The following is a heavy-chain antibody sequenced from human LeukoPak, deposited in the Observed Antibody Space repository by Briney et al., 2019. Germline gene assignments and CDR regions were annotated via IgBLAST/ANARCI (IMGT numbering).Heavy chain of an antibody. J-gene: IGHJ4*02. V-gene: IGHV5-51*01. Sequence: GESLRISCKGSGYSFTSYWIGWVRQMPGKGLEWMGIIFPSDSDTRYSPSFQGQVTISADKSISTAYLQWSSLKASDTAMYFCARGLRPMRYFEYWGQGTLVTVSS. CDR3: ARGLRPMRYFEY. D-gene: IGHD3-3*01. CDR1: GYSFTSYW. CDR2: IFPSDSDT.